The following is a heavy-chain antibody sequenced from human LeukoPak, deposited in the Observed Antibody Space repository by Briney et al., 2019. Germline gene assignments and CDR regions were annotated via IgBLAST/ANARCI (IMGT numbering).Heavy chain of an antibody. V-gene: IGHV4-38-2*01. CDR3: AGYYASGVSAYDYFGMDG. D-gene: IGHD3-10*01. CDR1: GFSLSSGYY. CDR2: MSHNRGT. J-gene: IGHJ6*04. Sequence: SETLSLTCAVSGFSLSSGYYWGWIRQPPGKGLEWIGSMSHNRGTYYNSSLKSRVTISMDTSKNQFSLRLSSVTAADTAVYYCAGYYASGVSAYDYFGMDGWGKGTTVTVSS.